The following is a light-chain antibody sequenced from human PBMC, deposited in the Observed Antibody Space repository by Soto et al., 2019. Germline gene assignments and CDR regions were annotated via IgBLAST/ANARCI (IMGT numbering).Light chain of an antibody. Sequence: QSALTQPASVSGSPGQSITISCTGTSDDVGNSEYVSWYQQHPGLAPKLIIYEVSTRPSGVSNRFSGSKSANTASLTISGLHADDEADYYCTSYSTITTLEVLGGGTKLTVL. CDR2: EVS. V-gene: IGLV2-14*01. J-gene: IGLJ2*01. CDR3: TSYSTITTLEV. CDR1: SDDVGNSEY.